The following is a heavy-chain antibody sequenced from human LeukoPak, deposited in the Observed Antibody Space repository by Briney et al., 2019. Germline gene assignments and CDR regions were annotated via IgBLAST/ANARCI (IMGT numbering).Heavy chain of an antibody. CDR2: ISGGGGDT. D-gene: IGHD2/OR15-2a*01. J-gene: IGHJ5*02. CDR3: AKGTIGP. CDR1: GGSFSGYY. V-gene: IGHV3-23*01. Sequence: PSETLSLTCAVYGGSFSGYYWSWIRQPPGKGLEWVSAISGGGGDTYYADSVKGRFTISRDNSKNTLYLQMNSLRAEDTAIYYCAKGTIGPWGQGTLVTVSS.